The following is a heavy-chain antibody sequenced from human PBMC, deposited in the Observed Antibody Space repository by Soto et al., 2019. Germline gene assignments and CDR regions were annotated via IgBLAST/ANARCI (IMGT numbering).Heavy chain of an antibody. Sequence: QVQLQQSGPGLVKPSQTLSLTCDISGDSVSSNRGAWTWIRQSPSRGLEWRGRTYYRSKWYNEYGLAVKSRITINADTCKNQFSLQLNSVTPEDAAVYYCARWDHDYGYLDVWGLGNTVTVSS. J-gene: IGHJ6*02. CDR2: TYYRSKWYN. CDR1: GDSVSSNRGA. CDR3: ARWDHDYGYLDV. D-gene: IGHD4-17*01. V-gene: IGHV6-1*01.